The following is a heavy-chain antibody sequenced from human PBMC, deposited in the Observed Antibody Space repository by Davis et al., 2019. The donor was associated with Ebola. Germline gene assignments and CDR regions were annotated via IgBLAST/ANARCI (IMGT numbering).Heavy chain of an antibody. D-gene: IGHD1-1*01. CDR3: ARAQFPTTSDH. CDR2: ISGYNGNT. CDR1: GYTFTSYG. Sequence: ASVKVSCKASGYTFTSYGISWVRQGPGQGLEWMGWISGYNGNTNYAQNVQGRVIMTTDTATTTAYMEVGGLRSDDTAVYYCARAQFPTTSDHWGQGTLVTVSS. J-gene: IGHJ4*02. V-gene: IGHV1-18*01.